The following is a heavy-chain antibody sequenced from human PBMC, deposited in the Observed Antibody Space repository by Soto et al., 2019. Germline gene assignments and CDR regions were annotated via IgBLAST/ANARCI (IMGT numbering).Heavy chain of an antibody. V-gene: IGHV3-48*02. J-gene: IGHJ6*02. CDR1: GFTFSSYS. CDR2: ISSSSSTI. Sequence: EVQLVESGGGLVQPGGSLRLSCAASGFTFSSYSINWVRQAPGKGLEWGSYISSSSSTIYYAASVKGRFTISRDNAKNSLDLQINSLRDEDTAVYYCARVGRSSGYYYYGLDVLGQGTTVTVSS. D-gene: IGHD6-6*01. CDR3: ARVGRSSGYYYYGLDV.